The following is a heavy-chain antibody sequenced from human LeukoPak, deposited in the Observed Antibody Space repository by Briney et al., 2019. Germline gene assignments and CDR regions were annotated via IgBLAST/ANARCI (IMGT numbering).Heavy chain of an antibody. CDR2: IGPSGDT. CDR3: ARRFDS. V-gene: IGHV3-69-1*01. CDR1: GFSFTAYS. J-gene: IGHJ4*02. Sequence: PGGSLRLSCAASGFSFTAYSMNWVRQAPGRGLQWISYIGPSGDTYYAVSVTGRVTVYRDTAKNSLYLQMNGLRVEDTAVYYCARRFDSWGQGTLVTVSS.